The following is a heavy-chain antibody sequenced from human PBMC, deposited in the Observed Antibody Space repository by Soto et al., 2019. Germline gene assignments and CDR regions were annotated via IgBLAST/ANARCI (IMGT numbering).Heavy chain of an antibody. J-gene: IGHJ6*03. CDR3: ARLDPLKTIDYYYYYMDV. Sequence: SETLSLTCAVYGGSFSGYYWSWIRQPPGKGLEWIGEINHSGSTNYNPSLKSRVTISVDTSKNQFSLKLSSVTAADTAVYYCARLDPLKTIDYYYYYMDVWGKGTTVTVSS. CDR1: GGSFSGYY. V-gene: IGHV4-34*01. CDR2: INHSGST.